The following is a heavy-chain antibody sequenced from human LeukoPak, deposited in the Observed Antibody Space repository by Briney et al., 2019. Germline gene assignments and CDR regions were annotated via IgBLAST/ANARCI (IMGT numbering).Heavy chain of an antibody. J-gene: IGHJ4*02. CDR3: ASVSTRSGSYSFDY. CDR1: SGSISSYY. CDR2: IYYSGST. V-gene: IGHV4-59*01. Sequence: PSETLSLTCTVSSGSISSYYWSWIRQPPGKGLEWIGYIYYSGSTNYNPSLKSRVTISVDTSKNQFSLKLSSVTAADTAVNYCASVSTRSGSYSFDYWGQGTLVTVSS. D-gene: IGHD1-26*01.